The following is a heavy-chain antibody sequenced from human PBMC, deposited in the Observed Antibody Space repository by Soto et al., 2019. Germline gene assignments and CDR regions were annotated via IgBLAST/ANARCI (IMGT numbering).Heavy chain of an antibody. CDR2: VSGYTGNT. Sequence: QVQLVQSETEVKKPGASVKVSCKASGYIFTNYDITWVRQAPGQGLEWMGWVSGYTGNTKYAQKFQDRVTMTTDTSTSTVYMRSLRSDDTAVYYCARFGSAPYYYYGVDVWGQGTTVFVSS. CDR3: ARFGSAPYYYYGVDV. D-gene: IGHD3-10*01. CDR1: GYIFTNYD. J-gene: IGHJ6*02. V-gene: IGHV1-18*01.